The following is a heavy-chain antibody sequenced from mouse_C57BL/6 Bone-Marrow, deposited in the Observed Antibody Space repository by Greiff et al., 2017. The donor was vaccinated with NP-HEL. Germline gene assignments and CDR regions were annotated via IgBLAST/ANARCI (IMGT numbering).Heavy chain of an antibody. CDR2: IDPNSGGT. V-gene: IGHV1-72*01. CDR1: GYTFTSYW. D-gene: IGHD1-1*01. CDR3: ARNYYGSSYDYYAMDY. Sequence: QVQLQQSGAELVKPGASVKLSCKASGYTFTSYWMHWVRQRPGRGLEWIGRIDPNSGGTKYNEKFKGKGTLTVDKASSTAYMQLSSLTSEDSAVYDCARNYYGSSYDYYAMDYWGQGTSVTVSS. J-gene: IGHJ4*01.